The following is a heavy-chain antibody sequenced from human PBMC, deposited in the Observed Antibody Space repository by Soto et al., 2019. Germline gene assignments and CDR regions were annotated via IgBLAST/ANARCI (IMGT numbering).Heavy chain of an antibody. D-gene: IGHD3-3*01. CDR3: ARGRDFWSGYYPRGYYYYDYMDV. CDR1: GGSFSGYY. Sequence: QVQLQQWGAGLLKPSETLSLTCAVYGGSFSGYYWSWIRQPPGKGLEWIGEINHSGSTNYNPSLKSRFTISVDTSKNQCSLKLSSVTAADTAVYYCARGRDFWSGYYPRGYYYYDYMDVWGKGTTVTVSS. CDR2: INHSGST. V-gene: IGHV4-34*01. J-gene: IGHJ6*03.